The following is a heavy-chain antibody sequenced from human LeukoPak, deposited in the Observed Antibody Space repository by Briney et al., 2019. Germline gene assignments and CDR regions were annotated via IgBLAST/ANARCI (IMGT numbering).Heavy chain of an antibody. CDR3: ARTMEGYCSGGSCYQYSYYMDV. D-gene: IGHD2-15*01. V-gene: IGHV4-61*10. Sequence: PSETLSLTCTVSGGSISSGSYYWTWIRQPAGKGLEWIGEINHSGSTNYNPSLKSRVTISVDTSKNQFSLKLTSVTAADTAVYYCARTMEGYCSGGSCYQYSYYMDVWGKGTTVTVSS. J-gene: IGHJ6*03. CDR2: INHSGST. CDR1: GGSISSGSYY.